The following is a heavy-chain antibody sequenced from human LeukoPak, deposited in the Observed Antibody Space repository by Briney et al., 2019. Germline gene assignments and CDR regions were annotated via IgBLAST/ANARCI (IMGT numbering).Heavy chain of an antibody. V-gene: IGHV4-34*01. D-gene: IGHD6-13*01. J-gene: IGHJ4*02. Sequence: PSETLSLTCAVYGGSFSDYYWSWLRQSPGKGLEWIGEVNHSGNTKYSPSLKSRVTISVDTSKNQFSLKLSSVTAADTAVYYCARGWYSSSWYDYWGQGTLVTVSS. CDR3: ARGWYSSSWYDY. CDR2: VNHSGNT. CDR1: GGSFSDYY.